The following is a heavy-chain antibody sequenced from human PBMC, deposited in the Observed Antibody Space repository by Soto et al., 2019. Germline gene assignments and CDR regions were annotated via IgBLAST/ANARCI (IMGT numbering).Heavy chain of an antibody. CDR2: LNPDTAST. Sequence: QVQLVQSGAEVKKPGASVTVSCKASGYSFANYTIHWVRQAPGQGLEWMGWLNPDTASTKFSPKFQGRVIITRDKSANTAFMQRTSLTSEDTALYYCARGGGYYGSGAYYRGYFDHWGLGTLVAVSS. CDR3: ARGGGYYGSGAYYRGYFDH. V-gene: IGHV1-3*01. J-gene: IGHJ4*02. CDR1: GYSFANYT. D-gene: IGHD3-10*01.